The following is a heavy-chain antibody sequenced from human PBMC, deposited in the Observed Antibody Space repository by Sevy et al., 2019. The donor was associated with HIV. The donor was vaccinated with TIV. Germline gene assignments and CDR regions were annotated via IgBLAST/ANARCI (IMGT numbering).Heavy chain of an antibody. CDR1: GGTFSSYA. CDR2: INPIFGTA. D-gene: IGHD5-12*01. V-gene: IGHV1-69*13. J-gene: IGHJ5*02. Sequence: ASVKVSCKTSGGTFSSYAISWVRQAPGQGLEWMGGINPIFGTANYAQKFQGRVTITADESTSTAYMDLSSLRSEDTAVYYCARGSGSKTWFDPWGQGTLVTVSS. CDR3: ARGSGSKTWFDP.